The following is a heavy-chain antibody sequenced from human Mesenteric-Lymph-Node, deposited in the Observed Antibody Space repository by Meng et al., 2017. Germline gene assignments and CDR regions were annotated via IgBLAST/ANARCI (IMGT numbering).Heavy chain of an antibody. CDR1: GFTFSSSW. CDR3: AKGRYSDWSGGSHWFDP. J-gene: IGHJ5*02. CDR2: TNPDGSGK. Sequence: GESLKISCAASGFTFSSSWMSWVRQAPGKGLEWVANTNPDGSGKYYVDSVKGRFTMSRDNSKNTLSLEMNSLRGDDTAVYYCAKGRYSDWSGGSHWFDPWGQGTLVTVSS. D-gene: IGHD3-9*01. V-gene: IGHV3-7*03.